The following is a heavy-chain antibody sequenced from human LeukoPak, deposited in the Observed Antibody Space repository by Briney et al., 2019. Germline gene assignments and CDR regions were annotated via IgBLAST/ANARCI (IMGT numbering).Heavy chain of an antibody. Sequence: GGSLRLSCAASGFTFDDYAMHWVRQAPGKGLEWVSGISWNSGSIGYADSVKGRFTISRDTAKNSLYLQMNSLRAEDTALYYCAKDRGGSSWTSYYYYGMDVWGQGTTVTVSS. J-gene: IGHJ6*02. V-gene: IGHV3-9*01. CDR3: AKDRGGSSWTSYYYYGMDV. CDR2: ISWNSGSI. D-gene: IGHD6-13*01. CDR1: GFTFDDYA.